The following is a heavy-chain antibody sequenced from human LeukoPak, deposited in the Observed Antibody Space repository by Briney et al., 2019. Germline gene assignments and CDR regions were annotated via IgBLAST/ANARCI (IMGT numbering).Heavy chain of an antibody. CDR1: GYTFTSYY. D-gene: IGHD3-22*01. Sequence: GASVKVSCKASGYTFTSYYMHWVRQAPGQGLEWMGGIIPIFGTANYAQKFQGRVTITADESTSTAYMELSSLRSEDTAVYYCARDRAQSYYYDPNAFDIWGQGTMVTVSS. V-gene: IGHV1-69*13. CDR2: IIPIFGTA. CDR3: ARDRAQSYYYDPNAFDI. J-gene: IGHJ3*02.